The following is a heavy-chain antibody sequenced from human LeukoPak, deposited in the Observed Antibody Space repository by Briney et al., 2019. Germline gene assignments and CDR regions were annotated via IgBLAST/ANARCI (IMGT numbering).Heavy chain of an antibody. D-gene: IGHD6-13*01. CDR2: INCGNGKT. CDR1: GYSFNDYA. Sequence: RASVKVSCKASGYSFNDYAMQRVRQAPGQRLEWMGWINCGNGKTKYPEKFQGRVTITRDQSATTAYMDLSNLRSEDTAVYYCARSIWYHRQYYFDSWGQGTLVTVSS. J-gene: IGHJ4*02. CDR3: ARSIWYHRQYYFDS. V-gene: IGHV1-3*01.